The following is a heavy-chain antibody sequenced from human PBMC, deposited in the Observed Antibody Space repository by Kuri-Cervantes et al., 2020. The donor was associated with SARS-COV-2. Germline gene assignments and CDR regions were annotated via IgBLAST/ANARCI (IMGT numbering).Heavy chain of an antibody. D-gene: IGHD6-25*01. V-gene: IGHV4-34*01. CDR3: ARLSGRQGYYFDC. Sequence: GSLRLSCAVYGGSFSGYYWSWIRQPPGKGLEWIGEINHSGSTNYNPSLKSRVAVSVETTKNQFSLNLRSVTAADTAVYYCARLSGRQGYYFDCWGQGTLVTVSS. CDR2: INHSGST. CDR1: GGSFSGYY. J-gene: IGHJ4*02.